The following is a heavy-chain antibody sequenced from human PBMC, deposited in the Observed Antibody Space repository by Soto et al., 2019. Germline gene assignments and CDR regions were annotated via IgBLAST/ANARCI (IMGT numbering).Heavy chain of an antibody. D-gene: IGHD3-16*02. J-gene: IGHJ3*02. V-gene: IGHV3-7*05. CDR1: GFTFSYYW. Sequence: DVQVMESGGGLVQPGESLRLSCAASGFTFSYYWMTWVRQAPGKGLERVANIRGDGGVEHYLDSVKGRFSVSRDNAKDPLYLQMNSLRIEDTAVYYCASDETYRDSNFYYDVFDIWGQGTMVTVSS. CDR3: ASDETYRDSNFYYDVFDI. CDR2: IRGDGGVE.